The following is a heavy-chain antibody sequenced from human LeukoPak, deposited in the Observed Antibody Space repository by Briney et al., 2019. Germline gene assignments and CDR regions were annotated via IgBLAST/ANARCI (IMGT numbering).Heavy chain of an antibody. CDR2: IRYDGSNK. CDR3: AKGHVDTASDYYYYYYLDV. V-gene: IGHV3-30*02. D-gene: IGHD5-18*01. Sequence: PGGSLRLSCAASGFTFSSYGMHWVRQAPGKGLEWVAFIRYDGSNKYYADSVKGRFTISRDNSKNTQYLQMNSLRAEDTAVYYCAKGHVDTASDYYYYYYLDVWGKGTTVTVSS. CDR1: GFTFSSYG. J-gene: IGHJ6*03.